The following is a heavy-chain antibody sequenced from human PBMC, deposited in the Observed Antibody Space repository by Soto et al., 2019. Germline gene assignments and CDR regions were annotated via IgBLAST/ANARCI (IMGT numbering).Heavy chain of an antibody. D-gene: IGHD3-10*01. V-gene: IGHV4-61*08. J-gene: IGHJ6*02. CDR2: IYYSGST. CDR1: GGSVISGDYF. CDR3: ARSPNYYYYGFDV. Sequence: SETLSLTCTVSGGSVISGDYFWIWLRQSPGKRLEWIAYIYYSGSTNYNPSLKSRATISVDTSKSQVSLTLTSMTAADAALYYCARSPNYYYYGFDVWGQGTAVTVSS.